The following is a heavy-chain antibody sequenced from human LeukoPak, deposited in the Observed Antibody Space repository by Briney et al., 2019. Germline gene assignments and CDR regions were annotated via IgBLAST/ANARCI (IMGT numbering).Heavy chain of an antibody. J-gene: IGHJ6*04. Sequence: PGGSLRLSCAASGFTFSSHSMNWVRQAPGKGLEWISHIGSSASTIKYADSVEGRFTISRDNAKNSLDLQMSTLRVEDTAVYYCARGTALLDVWGKGTTVTVSS. CDR3: ARGTALLDV. CDR2: IGSSASTI. D-gene: IGHD1-1*01. CDR1: GFTFSSHS. V-gene: IGHV3-48*01.